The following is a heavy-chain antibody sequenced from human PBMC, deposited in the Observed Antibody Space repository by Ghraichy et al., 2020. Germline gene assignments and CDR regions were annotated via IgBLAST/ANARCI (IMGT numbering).Heavy chain of an antibody. D-gene: IGHD6-13*01. CDR1: GGSFSGYY. V-gene: IGHV4-34*01. CDR2: INHSGST. CDR3: ARCMIEQQLANWFDP. J-gene: IGHJ5*02. Sequence: SETLSLTCAVYGGSFSGYYWSWIRQPPGKGLEWIGEINHSGSTNYNPSLKSRVTISVDTSKNQFSLKLSSVTAADTAVYDCARCMIEQQLANWFDPWGQGTLVTVSS.